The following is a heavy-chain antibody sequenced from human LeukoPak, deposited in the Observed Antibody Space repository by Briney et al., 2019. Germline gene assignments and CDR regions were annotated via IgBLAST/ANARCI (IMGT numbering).Heavy chain of an antibody. D-gene: IGHD6-13*01. CDR1: GFTFSLFA. V-gene: IGHV3-30*18. J-gene: IGHJ4*02. Sequence: PGGSLRLSCATSGFTFSLFAMHWVRQAPGKGLGWVAIVSNDGNLQKYADSVWGRFTIPRDNSENTVYLEMNNLRPEDTALYYCAKDPSSLIAAAGFLFDYWGQGTLVTVSS. CDR2: VSNDGNLQ. CDR3: AKDPSSLIAAAGFLFDY.